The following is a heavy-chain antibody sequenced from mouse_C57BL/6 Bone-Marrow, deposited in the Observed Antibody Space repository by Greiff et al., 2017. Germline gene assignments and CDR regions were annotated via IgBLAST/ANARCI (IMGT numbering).Heavy chain of an antibody. D-gene: IGHD2-5*01. V-gene: IGHV1-54*01. CDR3: ATYYSNYTWFAY. CDR1: GYAFTNYL. CDR2: INPGSGGT. Sequence: QVQLQQSGAELVRPGTSVKVSCKASGYAFTNYLIEWVKQRPGQGLEWIGVINPGSGGTNYNEKFKGKATLTADKSSSTAYMQLSSLTSEDSAVYFCATYYSNYTWFAYWGQGTLVTVSA. J-gene: IGHJ3*01.